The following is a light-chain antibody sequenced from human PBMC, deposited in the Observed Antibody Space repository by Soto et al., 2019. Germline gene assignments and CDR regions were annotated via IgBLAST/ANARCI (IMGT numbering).Light chain of an antibody. CDR2: DAS. CDR3: QQHECDNSRT. V-gene: IGKV1-5*01. CDR1: QSISAW. J-gene: IGKJ1*01. Sequence: DIQMTQSPSTLSASVGDRVTITCRAGQSISAWLAWYQQKPGKAPKLLIYDASNLASGVPSRFSGSGSGTEFTLTILNLQPEDFDSCQQHECDNSRTFGQGTKVDIK.